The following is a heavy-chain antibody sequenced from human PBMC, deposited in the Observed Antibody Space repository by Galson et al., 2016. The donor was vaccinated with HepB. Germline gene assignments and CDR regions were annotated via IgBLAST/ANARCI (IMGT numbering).Heavy chain of an antibody. CDR1: GYKFTRYG. D-gene: IGHD2-15*01. J-gene: IGHJ4*02. CDR3: AKDYGDCSGGRCYSPTLFDY. V-gene: IGHV1-3*01. CDR2: VNGGNDYT. Sequence: VKVSCKASGYKFTRYGIHWVRQAPGQRLEWMGGVNGGNDYTKYSQKFQARVTITRDAFASTVYMELRGLRAEDTAVYYCAKDYGDCSGGRCYSPTLFDYWGQGTLVTVSS.